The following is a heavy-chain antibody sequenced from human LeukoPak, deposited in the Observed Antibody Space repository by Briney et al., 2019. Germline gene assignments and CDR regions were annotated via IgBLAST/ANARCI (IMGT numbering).Heavy chain of an antibody. D-gene: IGHD4-17*01. CDR2: SSAYNGNT. CDR3: ASIYGDYDYDAFDI. V-gene: IGHV1-18*04. J-gene: IGHJ3*02. CDR1: GYTFTSYG. Sequence: ASVKVSCKASGYTFTSYGISWVRQAPGQGLEWMGWSSAYNGNTNYAQKLQGRVTMTTDTSTSTAYMELRSLRSDDTAVYYCASIYGDYDYDAFDIWGQGTMVTVSS.